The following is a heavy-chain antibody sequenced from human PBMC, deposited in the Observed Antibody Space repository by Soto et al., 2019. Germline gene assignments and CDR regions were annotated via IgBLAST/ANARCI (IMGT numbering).Heavy chain of an antibody. D-gene: IGHD6-19*01. V-gene: IGHV6-1*01. Sequence: PSQTLSLTCDISGDSVSRNSAAWNWIRQSPSRGLEWLGRTYYRSKWYNDYAVSVKSRITINPDTSKNQFSLQLNSVTPEDTAVYYCARDSSRVKGWPKNWYFDLWGRGTLVTVSS. CDR2: TYYRSKWYN. J-gene: IGHJ2*01. CDR3: ARDSSRVKGWPKNWYFDL. CDR1: GDSVSRNSAA.